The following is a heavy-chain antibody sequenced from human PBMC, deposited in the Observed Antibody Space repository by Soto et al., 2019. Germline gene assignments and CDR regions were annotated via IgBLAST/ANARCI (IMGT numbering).Heavy chain of an antibody. D-gene: IGHD6-13*01. CDR3: ARDTAAGTHYYYGMDV. Sequence: QVQLQESGPGLVKPSQTLSLTCTVSGGSISSGDYYWSWIRQPPGKGLEWIGYIYYSGSTYYNPSLKSRVTISVDTSKNQFSLKLSSVTAADTAVYFCARDTAAGTHYYYGMDVWGQGTTVTVSS. J-gene: IGHJ6*02. V-gene: IGHV4-30-4*01. CDR1: GGSISSGDYY. CDR2: IYYSGST.